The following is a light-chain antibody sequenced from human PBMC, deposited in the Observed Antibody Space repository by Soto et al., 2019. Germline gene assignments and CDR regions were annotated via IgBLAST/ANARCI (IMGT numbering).Light chain of an antibody. V-gene: IGKV3-20*01. CDR1: QSVTGTN. J-gene: IGKJ2*01. CDR3: HQYGSSLGT. Sequence: VLTQSPVTLSLSPGEGATLSCRASQSVTGTNLAWYQQRAGQAPRLLIYDAVRRATGIPDRFSGSGSGTDFTLTISRLEPEDFAVYYCHQYGSSLGTFGQGTKVEV. CDR2: DAV.